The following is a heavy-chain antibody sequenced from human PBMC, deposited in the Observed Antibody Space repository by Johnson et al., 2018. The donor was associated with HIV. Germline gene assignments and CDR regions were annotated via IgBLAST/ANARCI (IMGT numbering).Heavy chain of an antibody. Sequence: VQLVESGGGLVQPGGSLRLSCAASAFTFSSYAMSWVRQAPGKGLEWVSAISGSGGSTYYADSVKGRFTISRDNSKTTLYLQMNSLKTEDTAVYYCSTEGVRDGYSVAFDIWGQGTMVTVSS. CDR3: STEGVRDGYSVAFDI. J-gene: IGHJ3*02. CDR1: AFTFSSYA. D-gene: IGHD5-24*01. V-gene: IGHV3-23*04. CDR2: ISGSGGST.